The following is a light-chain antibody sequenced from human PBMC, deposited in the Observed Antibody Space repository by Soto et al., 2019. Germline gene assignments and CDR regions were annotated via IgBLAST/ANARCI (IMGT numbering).Light chain of an antibody. CDR3: QQRSSWPLT. CDR1: QSVGSY. J-gene: IGKJ4*01. V-gene: IGKV3-11*01. CDR2: DAF. Sequence: EIVLTQSPATLSLSPGERATLSCRASQSVGSYFACYQQKPGQAPRLLIYDAFSRATGIPAWFSGSGSGTDFPLSLSSLEPEDFAVSFCQQRSSWPLTFGVGTMVEIK.